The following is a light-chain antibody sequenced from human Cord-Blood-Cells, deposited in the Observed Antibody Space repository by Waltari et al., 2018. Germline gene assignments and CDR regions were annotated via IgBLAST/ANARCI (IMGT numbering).Light chain of an antibody. V-gene: IGKV1-8*01. J-gene: IGKJ3*01. CDR1: QGISSY. CDR3: QQYYSYPLA. CDR2: AAS. Sequence: AIRMTQSPSSFSASKGDRVIITCRASQGISSYLAWYQQKPGKAPKLLIYAASTLQSGVPSRFSGSGAGTDFTLTISCLQSEDFATYYCQQYYSYPLAFGPGTKVDIK.